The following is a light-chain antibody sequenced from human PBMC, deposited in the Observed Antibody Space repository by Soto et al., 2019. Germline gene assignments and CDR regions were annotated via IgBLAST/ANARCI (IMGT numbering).Light chain of an antibody. J-gene: IGLJ2*01. Sequence: QSALTQPASVSGSPGQSITISCTGTSSDVGSYNLVSWYQQHPGKAPKLMIYDVSKRPSGVSNRFSGSKSGNTASLTISGLQAEDEADYYCCSYAGSSTFVFGGGTKLTVL. CDR2: DVS. CDR3: CSYAGSSTFV. CDR1: SSDVGSYNL. V-gene: IGLV2-23*02.